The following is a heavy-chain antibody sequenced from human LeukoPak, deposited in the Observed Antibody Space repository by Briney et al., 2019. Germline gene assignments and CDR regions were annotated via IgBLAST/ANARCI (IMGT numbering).Heavy chain of an antibody. CDR3: ARGFGTSWFDY. J-gene: IGHJ4*02. Sequence: ALVKVSCKASGYTFNANYIHWVRQAPGQGLEWMGWINPNGGGTHYVQKFQGWVTLTRDTSISTLYMELSSLKSDDTAVYYCARGFGTSWFDYWGQGTLVTVSS. V-gene: IGHV1-2*04. CDR2: INPNGGGT. CDR1: GYTFNANY. D-gene: IGHD2-2*01.